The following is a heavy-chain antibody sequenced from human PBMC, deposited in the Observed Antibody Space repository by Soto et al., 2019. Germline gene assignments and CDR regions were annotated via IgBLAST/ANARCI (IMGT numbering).Heavy chain of an antibody. Sequence: EVQLVESGGGLVKPGGSLRLSCAASGFTFSNAWMNWVRQAPGKGLEWVGRIKSKTDGGTTDYAAPVKGRFTISRDDSKNTLYLQMNSLKTEDTAVYYCTTLAWYYDILTGYYRSDTNFDYWGQGTLLTVSS. J-gene: IGHJ4*02. V-gene: IGHV3-15*07. CDR3: TTLAWYYDILTGYYRSDTNFDY. CDR2: IKSKTDGGTT. CDR1: GFTFSNAW. D-gene: IGHD3-9*01.